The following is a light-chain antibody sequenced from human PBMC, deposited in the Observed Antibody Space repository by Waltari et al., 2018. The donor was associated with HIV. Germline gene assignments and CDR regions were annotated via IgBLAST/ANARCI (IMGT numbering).Light chain of an antibody. CDR1: SSNIGSNT. J-gene: IGLJ2*01. Sequence: QSVLTQPPSASGTPGQRVTISCSGRSSNIGSNTVNWYQQRPGMATKLLIYSNNQRPSGVPDRFSGSKSGTSASLAISGLQSEDEADYYCAAWDDSLNGVVFGGGTKLTVL. CDR3: AAWDDSLNGVV. V-gene: IGLV1-44*01. CDR2: SNN.